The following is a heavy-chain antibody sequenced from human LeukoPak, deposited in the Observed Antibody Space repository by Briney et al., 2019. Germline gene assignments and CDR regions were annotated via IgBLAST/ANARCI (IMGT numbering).Heavy chain of an antibody. CDR1: GFTFSSYS. CDR2: FSSSTSYI. Sequence: GGSLRPSCAASGFTFSSYSMNWVRQAPGKGLEWVSSFSSSTSYIYYADSVKGRFTIARDNAKNALYLQMNSLRAEDTAVYYCARLFDFWSGYDYWGQGTLVTVSS. V-gene: IGHV3-21*01. J-gene: IGHJ4*02. CDR3: ARLFDFWSGYDY. D-gene: IGHD3-3*01.